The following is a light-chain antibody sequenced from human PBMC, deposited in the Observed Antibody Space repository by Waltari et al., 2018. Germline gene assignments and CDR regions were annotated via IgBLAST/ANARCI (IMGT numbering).Light chain of an antibody. CDR2: KAS. V-gene: IGKV1-12*01. Sequence: DIQMSQSPSSLSASVGDTVTITCRASQSITTWLAWYQQKPGKAPKLLIYKASSLQSGVPSRFSGSGSGTDFTLTISSLQPEDFATYYCLQYNSSPYSFGQGTKVEIK. J-gene: IGKJ2*03. CDR3: LQYNSSPYS. CDR1: QSITTW.